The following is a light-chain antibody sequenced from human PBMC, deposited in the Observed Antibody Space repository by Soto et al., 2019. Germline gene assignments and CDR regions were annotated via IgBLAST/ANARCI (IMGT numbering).Light chain of an antibody. CDR2: EVT. CDR3: CSYSASRTRGV. Sequence: QSVLTQPASVSGSPGQSITISCTGTGSDVGLNFVSWYQQYPGKAPKLIIFEVTSRPSGVSSRFSGSRSGNTASLTISGLQTDDEGDYYCCSYSASRTRGVFGGGT. CDR1: GSDVGLNF. V-gene: IGLV2-14*01. J-gene: IGLJ3*02.